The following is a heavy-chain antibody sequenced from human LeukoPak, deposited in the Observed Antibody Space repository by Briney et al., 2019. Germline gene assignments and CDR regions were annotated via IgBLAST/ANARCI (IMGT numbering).Heavy chain of an antibody. CDR2: ISAYNGNT. CDR1: GYTFTSYG. Sequence: GASVKVSCKASGYTFTSYGISWVRQAPRQGLEWMGWISAYNGNTNYAQKLQGRVTMTTDTSTSTAYMELRSLRSDDTAVYYCARDSPLLAYCGGDCYSAWFDPWGQGTLVTVSS. CDR3: ARDSPLLAYCGGDCYSAWFDP. J-gene: IGHJ5*02. V-gene: IGHV1-18*01. D-gene: IGHD2-21*02.